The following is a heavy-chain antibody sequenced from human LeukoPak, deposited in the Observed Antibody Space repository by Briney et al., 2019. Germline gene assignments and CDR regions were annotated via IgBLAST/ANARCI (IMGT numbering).Heavy chain of an antibody. D-gene: IGHD6-19*01. CDR3: ARHDSSGLDY. CDR1: GGSISSSSFY. J-gene: IGHJ4*02. CDR2: IHYSGST. V-gene: IGHV4-39*01. Sequence: PSETLSLTCTIPGGSISSSSFYWAWIRQPPGKELEWVGNIHYSGSTYYNPSLKSRVTISVDTSKNQFSLKLSSVAAADTAVYYCARHDSSGLDYWGQGTLVTVSS.